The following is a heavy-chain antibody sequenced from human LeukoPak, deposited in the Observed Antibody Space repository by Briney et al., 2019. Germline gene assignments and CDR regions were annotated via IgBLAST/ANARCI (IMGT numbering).Heavy chain of an antibody. CDR3: ARRKIVGAEYYFDY. V-gene: IGHV4-39*01. J-gene: IGHJ4*02. D-gene: IGHD1-26*01. CDR1: GGSISSSSYY. Sequence: SETLSLTCTVSGGSISSSSYYWGWIRQPPGKGLEWIGSIYYSGSTYYNPSLKSRVTISVDTSKNQFSLKLSSVTAADTAVYYCARRKIVGAEYYFDYWGQGTLVTVSS. CDR2: IYYSGST.